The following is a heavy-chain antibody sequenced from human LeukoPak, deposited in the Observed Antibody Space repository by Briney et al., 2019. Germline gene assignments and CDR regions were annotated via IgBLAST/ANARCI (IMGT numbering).Heavy chain of an antibody. CDR2: ISYSGST. V-gene: IGHV4-59*01. J-gene: IGHJ4*02. CDR1: GGSISSYY. Sequence: SETLSLTCTASGGSISSYYWSWLRQPPGKGLEWIGYISYSGSTNYNPSLKSRVTISVDTSKKQFSLNLRSVTAADTAVYYCASPNRGYWGQGILVTVSS. D-gene: IGHD3-10*01. CDR3: ASPNRGY.